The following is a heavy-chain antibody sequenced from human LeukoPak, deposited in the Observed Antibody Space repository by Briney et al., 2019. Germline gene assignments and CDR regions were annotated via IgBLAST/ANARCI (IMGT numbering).Heavy chain of an antibody. D-gene: IGHD2-2*01. CDR1: GFTFGSYS. CDR3: ARPQLRDPDYYYGVDV. Sequence: PGRSLRLSCSASGFTFGSYSINWVRQAPGKRLEWVSSISSSSSYIYYADSVKGRFTISRDNAKNSLYLQMNRLRAEDTAVYYCARPQLRDPDYYYGVDVWGQGTTVTVSS. CDR2: ISSSSSYI. J-gene: IGHJ6*02. V-gene: IGHV3-21*01.